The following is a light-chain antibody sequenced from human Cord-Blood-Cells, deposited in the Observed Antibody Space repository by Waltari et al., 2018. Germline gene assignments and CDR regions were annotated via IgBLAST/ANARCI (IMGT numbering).Light chain of an antibody. V-gene: IGKV1-5*01. CDR1: QSISSW. Sequence: DIQMTQSPSTLSASVGDRVTITCRASQSISSWLAWYQQKPVKAPKLLFYDASSLESGVPSRFSGSGSGTEFTLTISSLQPDDFATYYCQQYNSYPYTFGQGTKLEIK. CDR3: QQYNSYPYT. J-gene: IGKJ2*01. CDR2: DAS.